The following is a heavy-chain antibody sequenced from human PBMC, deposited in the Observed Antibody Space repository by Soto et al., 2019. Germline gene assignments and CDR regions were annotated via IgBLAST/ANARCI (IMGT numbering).Heavy chain of an antibody. Sequence: ASVKVSCKASGGTFGSYAISWVRQAPGQGLEWMGGIIPIPGTANYAQKFQGRVTIAADESTSTAYMELSSLRSEDTAVYYCARSQGSSTSLEIYFYYYYGMDVWGQGTTVTVSS. CDR2: IIPIPGTA. J-gene: IGHJ6*02. CDR3: ARSQGSSTSLEIYFYYYYGMDV. V-gene: IGHV1-69*13. D-gene: IGHD2-2*01. CDR1: GGTFGSYA.